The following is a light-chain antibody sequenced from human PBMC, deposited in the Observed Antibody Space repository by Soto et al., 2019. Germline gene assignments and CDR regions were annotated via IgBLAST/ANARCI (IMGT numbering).Light chain of an antibody. CDR1: QSVRSW. CDR3: QQLNVNPPLT. CDR2: DAS. Sequence: DIQMTQSPATLSASVGDRVTITCRASQSVRSWLAWYQQKPGTAPKLLIFDASRLESGVPSRFRGSGSGTEFTLTISSLQPEDFATYFCQQLNVNPPLTFGGGTKVDI. J-gene: IGKJ4*01. V-gene: IGKV1-5*01.